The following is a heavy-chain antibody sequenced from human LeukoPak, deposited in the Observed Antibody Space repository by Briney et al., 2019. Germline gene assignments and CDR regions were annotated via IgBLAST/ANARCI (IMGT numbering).Heavy chain of an antibody. D-gene: IGHD6-19*01. V-gene: IGHV3-23*01. J-gene: IGHJ4*02. CDR3: AKDLRGIAVAGTFDY. CDR2: ISGSGGST. CDR1: GFTFSSYG. Sequence: GGSLRLSCAASGFTFSSYGMSWVRQAPGKGLEWVSAISGSGGSTYYADSVKGRFTISRDNSKNTLYLQMNSLRAEDTAVYYCAKDLRGIAVAGTFDYWGQGTLVTVSS.